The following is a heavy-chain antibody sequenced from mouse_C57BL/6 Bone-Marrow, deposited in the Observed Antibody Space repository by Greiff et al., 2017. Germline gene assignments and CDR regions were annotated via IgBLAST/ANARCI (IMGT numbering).Heavy chain of an antibody. J-gene: IGHJ2*01. CDR3: ARDILLRYYFDY. D-gene: IGHD1-1*01. CDR2: IYPGDGDT. Sequence: QVQLQQSGPELVKPGASVKISCKASGYAFSSSWMNWVKQRPGKGLEWIGRIYPGDGDTNYNGKFKGKATLTADKSSSTAYMQLSSLTSEDSAVXFCARDILLRYYFDYWGRGTTLTVSS. V-gene: IGHV1-82*01. CDR1: GYAFSSSW.